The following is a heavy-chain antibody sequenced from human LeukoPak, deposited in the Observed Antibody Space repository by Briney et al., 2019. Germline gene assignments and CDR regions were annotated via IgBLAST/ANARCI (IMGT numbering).Heavy chain of an antibody. CDR1: GFTFSSYS. J-gene: IGHJ4*02. D-gene: IGHD3-10*01. CDR2: ISSGSTTI. CDR3: AKSLGGDYGSGSYYVVFDS. V-gene: IGHV3-48*01. Sequence: GGSLRLSCAASGFTFSSYSMNWVRQAPGKGLEWISYISSGSTTIYYADSVKGRFTISRDNAKNTLWLQMNSLRVDDTALYYCAKSLGGDYGSGSYYVVFDSWGQGTLVTVSS.